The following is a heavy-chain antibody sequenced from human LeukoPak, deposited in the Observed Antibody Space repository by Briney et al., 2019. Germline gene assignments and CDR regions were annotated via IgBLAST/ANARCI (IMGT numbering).Heavy chain of an antibody. CDR3: ARASTTVGVSINY. CDR2: ISSSSSYI. V-gene: IGHV3-21*01. D-gene: IGHD3-10*01. CDR1: GFTFSTYT. J-gene: IGHJ4*02. Sequence: GGSLILSCSASGFTFSTYTIHSVRQAPGKGLECNSSISSSSSYIYYADSVKGRFTISRDNAKNSLYLQMNGLRAEDTAVYYCARASTTVGVSINYWGQGTLVTVSS.